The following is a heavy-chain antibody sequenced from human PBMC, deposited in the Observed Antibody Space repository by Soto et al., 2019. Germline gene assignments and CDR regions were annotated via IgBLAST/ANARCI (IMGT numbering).Heavy chain of an antibody. CDR3: ATPKVVRYFDWLFDY. Sequence: ASVKVSCKVSGYTLTELSMHWVRQAPGKGLEWMGGFDPEDGETIYAQKFQGRVTMTEDTSTDTAYMELSSLRSEDTAVYYCATPKVVRYFDWLFDYWGQGTLVTVSS. V-gene: IGHV1-24*01. CDR2: FDPEDGET. J-gene: IGHJ4*02. D-gene: IGHD3-9*01. CDR1: GYTLTELS.